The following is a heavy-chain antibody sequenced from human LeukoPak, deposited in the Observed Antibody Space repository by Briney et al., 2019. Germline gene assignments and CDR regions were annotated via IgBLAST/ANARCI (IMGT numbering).Heavy chain of an antibody. CDR1: GFTFSSYA. CDR3: ARLVRGSSEVYYYYYMDV. D-gene: IGHD6-6*01. Sequence: GGSLRLSCAASGFTFSSYAMSWVRQAPGKGLEWVSGISGSGGRTNYADSVKGRFTISRDNSKNTLYLQMNSLRAEDTALYYCARLVRGSSEVYYYYYMDVWGKGTTVTVSS. CDR2: ISGSGGRT. V-gene: IGHV3-23*01. J-gene: IGHJ6*03.